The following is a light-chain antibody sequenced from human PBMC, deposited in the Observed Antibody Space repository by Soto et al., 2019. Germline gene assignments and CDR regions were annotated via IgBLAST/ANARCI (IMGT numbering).Light chain of an antibody. CDR3: QQYENLPIT. V-gene: IGKV3-15*01. J-gene: IGKJ5*01. Sequence: EIVMTQSPATLSVSPGERATLSCRASQSVSSKLAWYQQKPGQAPRLLIYGASTRATDIPARFSGSGAGTEFTLTISSLQSEDFATYYCQQYENLPITFGQGTRLEIK. CDR1: QSVSSK. CDR2: GAS.